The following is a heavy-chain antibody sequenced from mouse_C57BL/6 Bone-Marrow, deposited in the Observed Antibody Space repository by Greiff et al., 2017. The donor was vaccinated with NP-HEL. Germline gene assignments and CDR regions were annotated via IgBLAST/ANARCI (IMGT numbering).Heavy chain of an antibody. V-gene: IGHV1-59*01. CDR3: ARGDCDFDY. D-gene: IGHD3-3*01. CDR1: GYTFTSYW. Sequence: VQLQQSGAELVRPGTSVKLSCKASGYTFTSYWMHWVKQRPGQGLEWIGVIDPSDSYTNYNQKFKGKATLTVDTSSSTAYMQLSSLTSEDSAVYYCARGDCDFDYWGQGTTLTVSS. CDR2: IDPSDSYT. J-gene: IGHJ2*01.